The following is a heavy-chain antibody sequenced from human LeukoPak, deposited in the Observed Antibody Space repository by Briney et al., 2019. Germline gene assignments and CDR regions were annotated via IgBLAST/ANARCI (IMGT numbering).Heavy chain of an antibody. J-gene: IGHJ3*02. V-gene: IGHV1-69*05. D-gene: IGHD1-7*01. CDR2: IIPIFGTA. Sequence: SVKVSCKASGGTFSSYAISWVRQAPGQGLEWMGRIIPIFGTANYAQKFQGRDTITTDESTSTAYMELSSLRSEDTAVYYCARRAEVYNWNYADAFDIWGQGTMVTVSS. CDR3: ARRAEVYNWNYADAFDI. CDR1: GGTFSSYA.